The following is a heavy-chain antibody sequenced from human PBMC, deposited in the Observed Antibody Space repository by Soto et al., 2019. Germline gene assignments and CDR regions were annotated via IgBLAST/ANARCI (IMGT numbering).Heavy chain of an antibody. CDR1: GFTFDDYA. CDR3: AKGLRWDYYGMDV. V-gene: IGHV3-9*01. CDR2: ISWNSGSI. Sequence: GGSLRLSCAASGFTFDDYAMHWVRQAPGKGLEWVSGISWNSGSIGYADSVKGRFTISRDNAKNSLYLQMNSLRAEDTALYYCAKGLRWDYYGMDVWGQGTTVT. J-gene: IGHJ6*02. D-gene: IGHD4-17*01.